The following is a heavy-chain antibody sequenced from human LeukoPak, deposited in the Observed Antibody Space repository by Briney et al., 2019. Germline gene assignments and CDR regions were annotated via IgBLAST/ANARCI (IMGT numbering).Heavy chain of an antibody. D-gene: IGHD3-9*01. CDR1: GFTFSAYS. CDR2: TSYDGSIK. V-gene: IGHV3-30*04. CDR3: VGIRYFDWLSSGY. J-gene: IGHJ4*02. Sequence: GGSLRLSCAASGFTFSAYSMHWVRQAPGKGLDWVAITSYDGSIKHYADSVKGRFTISRDNSKNTLYLQMNSLRAEDTAVYYCVGIRYFDWLSSGYWGQGTLVTVSS.